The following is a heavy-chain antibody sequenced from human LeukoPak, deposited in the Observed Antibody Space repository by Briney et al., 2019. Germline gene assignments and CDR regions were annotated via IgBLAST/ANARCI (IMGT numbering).Heavy chain of an antibody. V-gene: IGHV1-18*01. J-gene: IGHJ5*02. Sequence: ASVKVSFKGSRFTFTRSGICCVRQAPGQGLEWMGWISAYNGNTNYAQKLQGRVTMTTDTSTSTAYMELRSLRSDDTAVYYCARNGEDIVVVPAAMSRFDPSRQGTLVTVSS. CDR3: ARNGEDIVVVPAAMSRFDP. CDR1: RFTFTRSG. D-gene: IGHD2-2*01. CDR2: ISAYNGNT.